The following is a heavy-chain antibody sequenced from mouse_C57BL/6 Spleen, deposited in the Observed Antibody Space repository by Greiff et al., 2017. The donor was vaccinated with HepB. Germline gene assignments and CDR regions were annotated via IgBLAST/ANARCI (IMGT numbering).Heavy chain of an antibody. CDR2: IYPGDGDT. CDR3: ARDPSGYGFAY. D-gene: IGHD3-2*02. Sequence: QVQLQQSGPELVKPGASVKISCKASGYAFSSSWMNWVKQRPGKGLEWIGRIYPGDGDTNYNGKFKGKATLTADKSSSTAYMQLSSLTSEDSAVYFCARDPSGYGFAYWGQGTLVTVSA. J-gene: IGHJ3*01. CDR1: GYAFSSSW. V-gene: IGHV1-82*01.